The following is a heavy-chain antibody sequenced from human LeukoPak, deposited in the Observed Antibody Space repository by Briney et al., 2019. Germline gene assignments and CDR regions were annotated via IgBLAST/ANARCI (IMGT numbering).Heavy chain of an antibody. CDR1: GFTFSSYG. D-gene: IGHD2-2*02. CDR2: ISYDGSNK. CDR3: AKDSVLGVLPYPLGDY. V-gene: IGHV3-30*18. J-gene: IGHJ4*02. Sequence: PGGSLRLSWAASGFTFSSYGMHWVRQAPGKGLEWVAVISYDGSNKYYADSVKGRFTISRDNSKNTLYLQMNSLRAEDTAVYYCAKDSVLGVLPYPLGDYWGQGTLVTVSS.